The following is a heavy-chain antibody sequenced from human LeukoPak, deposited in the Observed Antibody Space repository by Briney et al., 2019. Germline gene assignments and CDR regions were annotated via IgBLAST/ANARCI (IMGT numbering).Heavy chain of an antibody. J-gene: IGHJ4*02. V-gene: IGHV3-23*01. D-gene: IGHD4-17*01. CDR3: AKFGFWVRGDYDFNY. Sequence: GGSLRLSCAASGFTFSHYAMSWVRQAPGEGLEWVSSVVGSGDTTHYADSVKGRFTIPRDNSKNTLYLQMNSLRAEDTAIYYCAKFGFWVRGDYDFNYWGQGTLVTVSS. CDR1: GFTFSHYA. CDR2: VVGSGDTT.